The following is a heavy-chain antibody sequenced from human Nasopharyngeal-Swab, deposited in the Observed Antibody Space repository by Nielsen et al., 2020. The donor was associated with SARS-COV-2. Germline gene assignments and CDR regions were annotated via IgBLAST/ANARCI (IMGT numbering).Heavy chain of an antibody. CDR1: GFTFSSYG. CDR2: VWDDGGDK. CDR3: ARDLNWGYGY. V-gene: IGHV3-33*01. Sequence: GESLKISCATSGFTFSSYGMHWVRQAPGKGLEWVAVVWDDGGDKHYADSVKGRFTISRDNAKDSLYLQMNSLRAEDTAVYYCARDLNWGYGYWGQGALVTVSS. J-gene: IGHJ4*02. D-gene: IGHD7-27*01.